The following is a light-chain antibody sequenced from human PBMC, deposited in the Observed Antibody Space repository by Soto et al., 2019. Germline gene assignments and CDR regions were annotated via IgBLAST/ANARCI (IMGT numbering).Light chain of an antibody. Sequence: EIVLTQSPGTLSLSPGERATLSCRASQSVSASYLAWYRQRPGQAPRLLIYGASSRATGVRDRFSGSGSAPPSTPPISGRGSDDFAVFYCRKYGNSPPPFGQGTRGQFK. CDR1: QSVSASY. J-gene: IGKJ1*01. V-gene: IGKV3-20*01. CDR2: GAS. CDR3: RKYGNSPPP.